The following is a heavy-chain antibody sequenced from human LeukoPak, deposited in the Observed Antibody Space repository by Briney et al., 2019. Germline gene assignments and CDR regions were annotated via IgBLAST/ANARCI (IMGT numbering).Heavy chain of an antibody. Sequence: SQTLSLTCTVSGGSISSGGYYWSWIRQPPGKGLEWIGYIYTSGSTNYNPSLKSRVTISVDTSKNQFSLKLSSVTAADTAVYYCARHWPGYCTNGVCYRSPTAFDIWGQGTMVTVSS. CDR2: IYTSGST. J-gene: IGHJ3*02. CDR3: ARHWPGYCTNGVCYRSPTAFDI. D-gene: IGHD2-8*01. V-gene: IGHV4-61*09. CDR1: GGSISSGGYY.